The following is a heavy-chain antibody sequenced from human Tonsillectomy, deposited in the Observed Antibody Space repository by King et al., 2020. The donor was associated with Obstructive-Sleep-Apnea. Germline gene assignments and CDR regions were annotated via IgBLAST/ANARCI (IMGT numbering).Heavy chain of an antibody. J-gene: IGHJ4*02. CDR1: GFTFTSSA. Sequence: QLVESGPEVKKPGTSVTVSCKASGFTFTSSAVQWVRQARGQRLEWIGWIVVGSGNTNYAQKFQERVTITRDMSTSTAYMELSSLRSEDTAVYYCLTEPHASGWYSSAGVTLAYWGQGTLVTVSS. V-gene: IGHV1-58*01. D-gene: IGHD6-19*01. CDR3: LTEPHASGWYSSAGVTLAY. CDR2: IVVGSGNT.